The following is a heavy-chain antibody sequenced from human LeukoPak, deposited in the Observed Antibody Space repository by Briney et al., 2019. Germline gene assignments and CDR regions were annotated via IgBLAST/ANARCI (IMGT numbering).Heavy chain of an antibody. V-gene: IGHV3-7*01. CDR1: GFTFSNYW. CDR3: ACRGYSYGYGKWFDL. Sequence: PGGSLRLSCAASGFTFSNYWMSRVRQAPGKGLKWVANIKQDGSEKYYVDSVKGRFTISRDNAKNSLYLQMNSLRAEDTAVYYCACRGYSYGYGKWFDLWGQGTLVTVSS. J-gene: IGHJ5*02. D-gene: IGHD5-18*01. CDR2: IKQDGSEK.